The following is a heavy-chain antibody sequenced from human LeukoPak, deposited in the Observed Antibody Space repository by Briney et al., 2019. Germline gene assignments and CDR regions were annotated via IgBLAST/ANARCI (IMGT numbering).Heavy chain of an antibody. V-gene: IGHV1-2*02. CDR2: INPNSGGT. CDR3: ARGRHAEFLTPDFDY. CDR1: GYTFTGYY. Sequence: VASVKVSCKASGYTFTGYYMHWVRQAPGQGLEWMGWINPNSGGTNYAQKFQGRVTMTRDTSISTAYMELSRLRSDDTAVYYCARGRHAEFLTPDFDYWGQGTQVTVSS. J-gene: IGHJ4*02. D-gene: IGHD4-23*01.